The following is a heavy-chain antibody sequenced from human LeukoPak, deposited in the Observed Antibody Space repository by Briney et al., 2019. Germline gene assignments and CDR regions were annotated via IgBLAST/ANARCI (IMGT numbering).Heavy chain of an antibody. Sequence: PSETLSLTCAVYGGSFSGYYCSWIRQPPGKGLEWIGEINHSGSTNYNPSLKSRVTISIDTSKNQFSLNLRSVTAADTAVYYCARRGLYGSSPFDPWGQGTLVTVSS. CDR1: GGSFSGYY. D-gene: IGHD2-2*01. V-gene: IGHV4-34*01. CDR3: ARRGLYGSSPFDP. J-gene: IGHJ5*02. CDR2: INHSGST.